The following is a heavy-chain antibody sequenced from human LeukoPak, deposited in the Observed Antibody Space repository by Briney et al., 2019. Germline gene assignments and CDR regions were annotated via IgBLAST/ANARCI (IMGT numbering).Heavy chain of an antibody. V-gene: IGHV3-33*08. Sequence: PGGSLRLSCAASGFTFISYGMHRVRQAPGKGLEWVAVIWYDGSNKYYADSVKGRFTISRDNSKNTLYLQMNSLRAEDTAVYYCARERSGSYYFDYWGQGTLVTVSS. CDR2: IWYDGSNK. CDR3: ARERSGSYYFDY. CDR1: GFTFISYG. J-gene: IGHJ4*02. D-gene: IGHD1-26*01.